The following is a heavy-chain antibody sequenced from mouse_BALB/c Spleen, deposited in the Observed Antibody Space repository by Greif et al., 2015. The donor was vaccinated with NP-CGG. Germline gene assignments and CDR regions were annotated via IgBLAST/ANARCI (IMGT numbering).Heavy chain of an antibody. V-gene: IGHV5-12-2*01. J-gene: IGHJ1*01. CDR2: ISNGGGST. CDR1: GFTFSSYT. CDR3: ARDGYVV. D-gene: IGHD1-2*01. Sequence: DVKLQESGGGLVQPGGSLKLSCAASGFTFSSYTMSWVRQTPEKRLEWVAYISNGGGSTYYPDTVKGRFTISRDNAKNTLYLQMSSLKSEDTAMYYCARDGYVVWGAGTTVTVSS.